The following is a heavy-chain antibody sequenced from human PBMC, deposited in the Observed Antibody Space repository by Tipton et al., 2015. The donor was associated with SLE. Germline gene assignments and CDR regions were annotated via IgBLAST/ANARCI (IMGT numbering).Heavy chain of an antibody. CDR3: TRGNRATTSMEF. CDR1: GFTFDDYA. Sequence: SLRLSCAASGFTFDDYAMQWVRQAPGKGLEWVSGISWDRNSVVYADSVKGRFAISRDNAKKSLYLHMDRLRVDDTAIYFCTRGNRATTSMEFWGQGALVTVSS. CDR2: ISWDRNSV. V-gene: IGHV3-9*01. D-gene: IGHD1-1*01. J-gene: IGHJ4*02.